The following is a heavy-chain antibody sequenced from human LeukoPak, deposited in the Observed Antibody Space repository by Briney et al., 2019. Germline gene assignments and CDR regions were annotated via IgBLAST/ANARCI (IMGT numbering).Heavy chain of an antibody. CDR2: IYTSGST. CDR1: GGSISSGTYY. Sequence: PSETLSLTCTVSGGSISSGTYYWSWIRQPAGKGLEWIGCIYTSGSTNYNPSLKSRVTISVDTSKSQFSLKLSSVTAADTAVYFCAKGTRFDPWGQGTLVTVSS. V-gene: IGHV4-61*10. CDR3: AKGTRFDP. J-gene: IGHJ5*02. D-gene: IGHD1-7*01.